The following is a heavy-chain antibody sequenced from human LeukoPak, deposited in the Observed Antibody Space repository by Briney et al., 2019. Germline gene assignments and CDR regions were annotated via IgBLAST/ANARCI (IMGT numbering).Heavy chain of an antibody. CDR2: INAGNGNT. CDR3: ARGKEYSYGYRTFDY. CDR1: GYTFTSYA. D-gene: IGHD5-18*01. Sequence: ASVKVSCKASGYTFTSYAMHWVRQAPGQRLEWMGWINAGNGNTKYSQKFQGRVTITRDTSASTAYMELSSLRSEDTAVYYCARGKEYSYGYRTFDYWGQGTLVTVSS. V-gene: IGHV1-3*01. J-gene: IGHJ4*02.